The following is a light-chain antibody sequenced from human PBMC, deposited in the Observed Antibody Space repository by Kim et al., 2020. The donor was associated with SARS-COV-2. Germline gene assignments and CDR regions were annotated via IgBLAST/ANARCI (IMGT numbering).Light chain of an antibody. V-gene: IGKV1-33*01. Sequence: DIRKTQSPSSLSASVGERVTISCQASQGITNYLNRYQQKPGKAPKFLIYDASNLETGVPSRFSGSGSGTDFTFTISSLQPEDFATYYCQQTYSAPRTFGQGTKVDIK. CDR1: QGITNY. J-gene: IGKJ1*01. CDR3: QQTYSAPRT. CDR2: DAS.